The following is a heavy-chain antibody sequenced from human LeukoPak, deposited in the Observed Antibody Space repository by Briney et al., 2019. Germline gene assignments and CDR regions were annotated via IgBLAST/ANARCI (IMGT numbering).Heavy chain of an antibody. CDR2: INHSGST. D-gene: IGHD1-7*01. J-gene: IGHJ4*02. V-gene: IGHV4-34*01. CDR3: ARVVNYRGDDY. Sequence: PSGTLSLTCAVYGGSFSGYYWSWIRQPPGKGLEWIGEINHSGSTNYNPSLKSRVTIAVDTSKNQFSVKLSSVTAADTAVYYWARVVNYRGDDYWGQGTLVTVSS. CDR1: GGSFSGYY.